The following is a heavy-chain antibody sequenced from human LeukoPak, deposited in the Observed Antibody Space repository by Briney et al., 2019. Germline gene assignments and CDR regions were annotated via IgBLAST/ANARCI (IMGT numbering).Heavy chain of an antibody. Sequence: GASVKVSCKGSGYSFTNYWIGWVRQMPGKGLEWMGFIYPRDSRTTYGPSFQGQVTTSADRSISTAYIQWSSLKASDTAMYYCAKGGDGRDFLLYWGQGSLVTVSS. CDR2: IYPRDSRT. V-gene: IGHV5-51*01. J-gene: IGHJ4*02. CDR1: GYSFTNYW. D-gene: IGHD5-24*01. CDR3: AKGGDGRDFLLY.